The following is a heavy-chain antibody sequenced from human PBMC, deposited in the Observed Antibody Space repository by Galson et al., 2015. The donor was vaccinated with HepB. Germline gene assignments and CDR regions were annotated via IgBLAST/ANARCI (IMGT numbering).Heavy chain of an antibody. CDR1: GYTFTNYG. D-gene: IGHD1-20*01. J-gene: IGHJ5*02. CDR2: ISGYNGVT. V-gene: IGHV1-18*04. CDR3: ARVVTIPSYSWNDIWFDP. Sequence: SVKVSCKASGYTFTNYGISWVRQAPGQGLEWMGWISGYNGVTNYAQKFQGRVTMTTDPSTDTAFMDLRSLRSDDTAVYYCARVVTIPSYSWNDIWFDPWGQGTRVTVSS.